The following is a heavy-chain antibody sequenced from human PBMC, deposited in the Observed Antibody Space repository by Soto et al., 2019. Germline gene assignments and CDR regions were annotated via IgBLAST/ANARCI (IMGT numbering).Heavy chain of an antibody. CDR2: MNPNTGNT. J-gene: IGHJ5*02. Sequence: QVQLVQSGAEVKKPGASVKVSCKASGYTFTSSDINWVRQATGQGLEWMGWMNPNTGNTGYAQKFQGRITLTRSTSISTAYFELSSLNSAVSAVYYCARGASPWGQGTLVTVSS. CDR3: ARGASP. CDR1: GYTFTSSD. V-gene: IGHV1-8*01.